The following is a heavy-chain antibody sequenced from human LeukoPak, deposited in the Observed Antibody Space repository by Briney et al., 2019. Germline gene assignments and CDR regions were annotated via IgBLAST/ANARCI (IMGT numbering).Heavy chain of an antibody. D-gene: IGHD6-19*01. V-gene: IGHV4-59*01. J-gene: IGHJ4*02. CDR1: GGSISSYY. CDR3: ASERANNGWYGVDY. CDR2: IYYSGST. Sequence: SETLSLTCTASGGSISSYYWSWIRQPPGKGLEWIGYIYYSGSTNYNPSLKSRVTISVDTSRNQFSLKLSSVTAADTAVYYCASERANNGWYGVDYWGQGTLVTVSS.